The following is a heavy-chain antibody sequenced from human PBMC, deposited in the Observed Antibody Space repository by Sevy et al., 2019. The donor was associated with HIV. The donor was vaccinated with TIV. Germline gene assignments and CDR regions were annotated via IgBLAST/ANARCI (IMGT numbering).Heavy chain of an antibody. Sequence: GGSQRLSCAASGFALSDYYMEWVRQAPGKGLEWVGRSRNKANSYTTEYAASVKGRFTISRDESKNSLYLQMNSLKTEDTAVYYCSTKLGASFDCCGQGTLVTVSS. J-gene: IGHJ4*02. CDR1: GFALSDYY. CDR3: STKLGASFDC. V-gene: IGHV3-72*01. CDR2: SRNKANSYTT. D-gene: IGHD2-2*01.